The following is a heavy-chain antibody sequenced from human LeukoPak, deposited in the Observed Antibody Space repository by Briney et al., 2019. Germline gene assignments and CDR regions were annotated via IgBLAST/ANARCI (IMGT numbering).Heavy chain of an antibody. V-gene: IGHV6-1*01. CDR1: GDSVSSNSAA. CDR3: ARARGYQLGFDP. Sequence: SQTLSLTCAISGDSVSSNSAAWNWIRQSPSRGLEWLGRTYYRSKWYNDYAVSVKSRITINPDTSKNQFSLKLSSVTAADTAVYYCARARGYQLGFDPWGQGTLVTVSS. CDR2: TYYRSKWYN. D-gene: IGHD2-2*01. J-gene: IGHJ5*02.